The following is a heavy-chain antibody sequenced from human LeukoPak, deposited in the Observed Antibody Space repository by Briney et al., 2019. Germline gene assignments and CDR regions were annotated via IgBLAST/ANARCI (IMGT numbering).Heavy chain of an antibody. J-gene: IGHJ6*04. Sequence: SVKVSCKASGGTFSSYAISWVRQAPGQGLEWMGGIIPIFGTANYAQKFQGRVTITADESTSTAYIELSSLRSEDTAVYYCARGSYGSGSCYIHYYYGMDVWGKGTTVTVSS. CDR3: ARGSYGSGSCYIHYYYGMDV. D-gene: IGHD3-10*01. CDR2: IIPIFGTA. V-gene: IGHV1-69*13. CDR1: GGTFSSYA.